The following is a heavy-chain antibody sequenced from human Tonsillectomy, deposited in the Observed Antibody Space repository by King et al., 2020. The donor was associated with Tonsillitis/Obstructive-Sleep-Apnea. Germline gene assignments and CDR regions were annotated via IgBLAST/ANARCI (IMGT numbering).Heavy chain of an antibody. V-gene: IGHV4-34*01. CDR3: AREITTGGFDI. CDR2: TDHSGST. Sequence: VQLQQWGARLLKPSETLSLTCAVYGGSFSGYYWSWIRQPPGKGLEWIGETDHSGSTNYNPSLKRRVTISADRSKTQFSLKLSSVTAADTAVYYCAREITTGGFDIWGQGTMVTVSS. CDR1: GGSFSGYY. J-gene: IGHJ3*02. D-gene: IGHD3-3*01.